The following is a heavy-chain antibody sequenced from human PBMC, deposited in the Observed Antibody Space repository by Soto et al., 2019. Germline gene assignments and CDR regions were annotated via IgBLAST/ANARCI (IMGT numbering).Heavy chain of an antibody. CDR2: IDGDGTST. Sequence: PGGSLRLSCAASGFTFSGYWMYWVRQTPGKGLVWVSRIDGDGTSTGYADSVKGRFTISRDNSKNTLYLQMNSLRAEDTAVYYCAKDESAGYYYFDYWGQGTLVTVSS. J-gene: IGHJ4*02. CDR3: AKDESAGYYYFDY. V-gene: IGHV3-74*01. D-gene: IGHD3-9*01. CDR1: GFTFSGYW.